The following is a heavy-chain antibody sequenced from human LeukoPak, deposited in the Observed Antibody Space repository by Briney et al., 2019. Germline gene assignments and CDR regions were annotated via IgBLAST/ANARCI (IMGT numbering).Heavy chain of an antibody. CDR2: INHSGST. D-gene: IGHD6-19*01. CDR1: GGSFSGYY. CDR3: AVSSGWYSNFGY. Sequence: PSETLSLTCAVYGGSFSGYYWSWIRQPPGKGLEWIGEINHSGSTNYNPSLKSRVTISVDTSKNKFSLKLSSVTAADTAVYYCAVSSGWYSNFGYWGQGTLVTLSS. J-gene: IGHJ4*02. V-gene: IGHV4-34*01.